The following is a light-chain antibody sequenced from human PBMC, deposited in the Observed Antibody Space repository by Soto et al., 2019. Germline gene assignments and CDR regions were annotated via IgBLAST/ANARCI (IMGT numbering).Light chain of an antibody. V-gene: IGKV3-20*01. CDR1: QSVSINS. J-gene: IGKJ4*01. CDR3: QQYGSSPLT. CDR2: GAS. Sequence: EIVLTQSPGTLSLSPGERATLSCRASQSVSINSLAWYQQKPGQAPRLLIFGASSRATGIPDRFSGSGSGTDFTLTITRLEPEDFAVYYCQQYGSSPLTFGGGTKVEI.